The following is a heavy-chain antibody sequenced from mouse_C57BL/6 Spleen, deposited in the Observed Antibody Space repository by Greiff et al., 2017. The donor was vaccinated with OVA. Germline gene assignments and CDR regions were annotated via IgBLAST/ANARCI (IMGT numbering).Heavy chain of an antibody. Sequence: VQLQQSGPELVKPGASVKMSCKASGYTFTDYYMNWVKQSHGKSLEWIGVINPYNGGTSYNQKFKGKATLTVDKSSSTAYMELNSLTSEDSAVYYCAKRGQGDYFDYWGQGTTLTVSS. CDR2: INPYNGGT. CDR3: AKRGQGDYFDY. J-gene: IGHJ2*01. V-gene: IGHV1-19*01. D-gene: IGHD3-3*01. CDR1: GYTFTDYY.